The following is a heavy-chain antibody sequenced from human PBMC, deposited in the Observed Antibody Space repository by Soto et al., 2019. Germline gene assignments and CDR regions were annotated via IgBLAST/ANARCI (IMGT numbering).Heavy chain of an antibody. Sequence: QVELVQSGAEVKKPGASVTVSCNFSGYIFTNFAINWVRQAPGQGLEWMGWVSGYNGNTNYARKLQGRVTMTTDTSKSTAYIQLTSLRSDDTAIYFCAIVRGVRGYHYVEPFDYWGQGTLVTVSS. CDR1: GYIFTNFA. CDR2: VSGYNGNT. V-gene: IGHV1-18*04. D-gene: IGHD4-17*01. J-gene: IGHJ4*02. CDR3: AIVRGVRGYHYVEPFDY.